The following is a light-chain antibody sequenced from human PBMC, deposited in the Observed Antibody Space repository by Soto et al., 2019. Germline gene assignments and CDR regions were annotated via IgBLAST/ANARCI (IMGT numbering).Light chain of an antibody. CDR2: DNN. V-gene: IGLV1-51*01. J-gene: IGLJ2*01. Sequence: QSVLTQPPSVSAAPGQKVTISCSGSSSNIGNNYVSWFQQRPGTAPKLLMYDNNKRPSGIRDRFSGSKSGTSATLGITGLQTGDEADYYCGTWDSSLSGGVFGGGTKVTVL. CDR1: SSNIGNNY. CDR3: GTWDSSLSGGV.